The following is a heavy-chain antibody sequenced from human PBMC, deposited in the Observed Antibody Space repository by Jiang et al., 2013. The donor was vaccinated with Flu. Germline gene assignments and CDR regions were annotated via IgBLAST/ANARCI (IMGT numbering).Heavy chain of an antibody. CDR2: IYTSGST. D-gene: IGHD3-22*01. CDR1: GGSISNFY. CDR3: ARGRDYYDSSGYYPYYMDV. V-gene: IGHV4-4*09. J-gene: IGHJ6*03. Sequence: GSGLVKPSETLSLTCTVSGGSISNFYWSWIRQPPGKGLEWIGYIYTSGSTNYNPSLKSRVTISVDTSNNQFSLQLTSVTAADTAVYYCARGRDYYDSSGYYPYYMDVWGKGTTVTVSS.